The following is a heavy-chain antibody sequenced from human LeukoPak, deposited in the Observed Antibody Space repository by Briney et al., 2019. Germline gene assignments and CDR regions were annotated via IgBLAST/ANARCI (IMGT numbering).Heavy chain of an antibody. V-gene: IGHV3-74*01. D-gene: IGHD5-18*01. CDR3: VRGGGYSYGHCDY. J-gene: IGHJ4*02. CDR1: GLSFSNYW. Sequence: GGSLRLSCAVSGLSFSNYWMHWVRQAPGKGLVWVARTNLHGTTVDYADSVKGQFTISRDNAKNTLFLQMNSLRAEDTAVYYCVRGGGYSYGHCDYWGQGTLVTVSS. CDR2: TNLHGTTV.